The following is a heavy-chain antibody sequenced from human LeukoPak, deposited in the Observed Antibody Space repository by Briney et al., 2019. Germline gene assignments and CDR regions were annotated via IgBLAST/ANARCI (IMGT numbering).Heavy chain of an antibody. J-gene: IGHJ4*02. CDR1: GFTFSDYY. CDR3: ARGRGLGELAVASFDS. D-gene: IGHD1-7*01. Sequence: GGSLRLSCAASGFTFSDYYMSWISQAPGKGLEWVSYISSSGSTIYYADSVKGRFTISRDNAKNMLYLQMSSLRAEDTAVYYCARGRGLGELAVASFDSWGQGTLVTVSS. V-gene: IGHV3-11*04. CDR2: ISSSGSTI.